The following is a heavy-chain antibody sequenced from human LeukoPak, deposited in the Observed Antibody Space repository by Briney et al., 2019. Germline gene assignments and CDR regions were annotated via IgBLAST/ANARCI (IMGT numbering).Heavy chain of an antibody. CDR1: GDSISSSTYY. Sequence: PSETLPLTCTVSGDSISSSTYYWAWIRQPPGKGLEWIGSFSYGGNTYYKASLKSRLTISVDTSKNQFSLKLSSVTAADTSVYYCARHVHSGWYWVYWGQGTLVTVSS. D-gene: IGHD6-19*01. J-gene: IGHJ4*02. CDR2: FSYGGNT. V-gene: IGHV4-39*01. CDR3: ARHVHSGWYWVY.